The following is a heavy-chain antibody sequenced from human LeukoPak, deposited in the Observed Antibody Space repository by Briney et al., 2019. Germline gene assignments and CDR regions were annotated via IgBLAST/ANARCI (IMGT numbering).Heavy chain of an antibody. CDR2: ISYDGSTK. D-gene: IGHD3-10*01. J-gene: IGHJ4*02. CDR1: GFTFSSYG. CDR3: AKDLHFDYGSGSPDY. Sequence: GGSLRLSCAASGFTFSSYGVHWVRQAPDRGLEWVAVISYDGSTKYYADSVEGRFTISRDNSKNTLYRQMNSLRAEDAAVYYCAKDLHFDYGSGSPDYRGQGTLVTVSS. V-gene: IGHV3-30*18.